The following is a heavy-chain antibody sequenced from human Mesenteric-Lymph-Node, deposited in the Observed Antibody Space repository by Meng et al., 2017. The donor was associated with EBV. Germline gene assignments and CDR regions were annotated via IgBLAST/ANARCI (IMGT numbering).Heavy chain of an antibody. Sequence: QITLKESGPTLVKPTQTLTLTCTFSGFSLTTDEVGVGWIRQPPGKALEWLGIIYWDDDKYYSPSLKSRLTITKDTSKNQVVLTMTNMDPVDTATYYCAHTSGDLYFDYWGQGTLVTVSS. CDR2: IYWDDDK. V-gene: IGHV2-5*02. J-gene: IGHJ4*02. CDR1: GFSLTTDEVG. D-gene: IGHD3-10*01. CDR3: AHTSGDLYFDY.